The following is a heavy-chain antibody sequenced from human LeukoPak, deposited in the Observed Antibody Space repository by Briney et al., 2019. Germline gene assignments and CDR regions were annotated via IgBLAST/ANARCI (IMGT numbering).Heavy chain of an antibody. CDR2: FDPEDGET. V-gene: IGHV1-24*01. CDR1: GYTLTELS. D-gene: IGHD1-26*01. Sequence: ASVKVSCKVSGYTLTELSMHWVRQAPGKGLEWMGGFDPEDGETIYAQKFQGRVTMTEDTSTDTAYMELSSLRSEDTAVYYCARDGGSGSYYYYYYYGMDVWGQGTTVTVSS. J-gene: IGHJ6*02. CDR3: ARDGGSGSYYYYYYYGMDV.